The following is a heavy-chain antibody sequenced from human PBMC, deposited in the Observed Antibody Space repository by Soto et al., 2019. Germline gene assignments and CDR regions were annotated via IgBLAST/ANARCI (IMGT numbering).Heavy chain of an antibody. V-gene: IGHV3-48*03. J-gene: IGHJ3*02. Sequence: GGSLRLSCAASGFTFSSYEMNWVRQAPGKGLEWVSYISSSGSTIYYADSVKGRFTISRDNAKNSLYLQMNSLRAEDTAVYYCASSEVGPTWVRAFDIWGQGTMVTVSS. D-gene: IGHD1-26*01. CDR1: GFTFSSYE. CDR2: ISSSGSTI. CDR3: ASSEVGPTWVRAFDI.